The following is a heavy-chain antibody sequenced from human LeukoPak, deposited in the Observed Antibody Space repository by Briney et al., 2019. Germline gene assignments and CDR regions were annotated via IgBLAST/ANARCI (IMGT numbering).Heavy chain of an antibody. J-gene: IGHJ6*02. V-gene: IGHV3-11*01. CDR1: GFTLSDYY. CDR3: ARDSEPYYYGSGSYRYYYYGMDV. D-gene: IGHD3-10*01. CDR2: ITSRGSTI. Sequence: GGSLRLSCAASGFTLSDYYLTWIRQAPGKGLEWVSYITSRGSTIYHADSVKGRFTISRDNAKNSLYLQMNSLRAEDTAVYYCARDSEPYYYGSGSYRYYYYGMDVWGQGTTVTVSS.